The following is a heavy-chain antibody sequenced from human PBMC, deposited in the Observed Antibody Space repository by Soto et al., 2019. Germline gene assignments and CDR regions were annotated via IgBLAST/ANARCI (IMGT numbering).Heavy chain of an antibody. CDR1: GYTFTNYA. J-gene: IGHJ4*02. CDR3: ARGERYYYDTSGYFGFDY. D-gene: IGHD3-22*01. Sequence: QVQLVQSGAEVKKPGASVKVSCKASGYTFTNYAIHWVRQAPGQSLEWMGWINAGNGHTRYSQKFQGRVTITRDTAARTAYMDLSIRRSDDTAVYYCARGERYYYDTSGYFGFDYWGQGTLVTVSS. V-gene: IGHV1-3*01. CDR2: INAGNGHT.